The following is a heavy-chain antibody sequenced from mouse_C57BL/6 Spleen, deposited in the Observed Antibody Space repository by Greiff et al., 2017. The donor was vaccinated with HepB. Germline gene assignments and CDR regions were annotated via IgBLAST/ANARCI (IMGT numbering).Heavy chain of an antibody. J-gene: IGHJ2*01. CDR1: GYAFSSYW. D-gene: IGHD1-1*01. V-gene: IGHV1-80*01. CDR3: ARDYYGSSYYFDY. Sequence: VQLQQSGAELVKPGASVKISCKASGYAFSSYWMNWVKQRPGKGLAWIGKIYPGDGDTNYNGKFKGKATLTADKSYSTAYMQLSSLTSEDSVVYFCARDYYGSSYYFDYGGQGTTLTVSS. CDR2: IYPGDGDT.